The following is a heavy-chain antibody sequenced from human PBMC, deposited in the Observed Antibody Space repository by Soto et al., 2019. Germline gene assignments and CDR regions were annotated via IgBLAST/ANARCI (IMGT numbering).Heavy chain of an antibody. CDR1: GFTFSSYS. D-gene: IGHD1-26*01. V-gene: IGHV3-21*01. CDR3: AGDPSYLWEPDQNFQH. J-gene: IGHJ1*01. Sequence: GGSLRLSCAASGFTFSSYSMNWVRQAPGKGLEWVSSISSSSSYIYYANSVKGRFTISRDNAKNSLYLQMNSLRAEDTAVYYCAGDPSYLWEPDQNFQHWGQGTLVTVSS. CDR2: ISSSSSYI.